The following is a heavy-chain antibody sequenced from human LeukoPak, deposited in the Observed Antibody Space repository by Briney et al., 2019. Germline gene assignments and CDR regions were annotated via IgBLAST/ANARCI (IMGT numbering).Heavy chain of an antibody. CDR3: ARGIATAGIDY. D-gene: IGHD6-13*01. CDR1: GYTFTSYG. Sequence: ASVKVPCKASGYTFTSYGVTWVRQAPGQGLEWMGWISTYNGDTNYEQKLRGRVTMTTDTSTATAYMDLRSLTSDDTAVYYCARGIATAGIDYWGQGTLVTVSS. V-gene: IGHV1-18*01. CDR2: ISTYNGDT. J-gene: IGHJ4*02.